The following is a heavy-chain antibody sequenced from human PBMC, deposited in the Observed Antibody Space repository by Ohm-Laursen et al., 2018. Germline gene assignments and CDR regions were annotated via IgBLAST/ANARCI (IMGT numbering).Heavy chain of an antibody. D-gene: IGHD5-24*01. V-gene: IGHV3-23*01. CDR2: SGRLVT. J-gene: IGHJ4*02. CDR1: GFSFMNSD. Sequence: SLRLSCAASGFSFMNSDLFWVRQAPGKGLEWVSSGRLVTYYADSVKGRFTMSRDESKSTSYLQMNSLRAEDTAVYYCAKSVGRSRDGVDYWGQGTLVTVPS. CDR3: AKSVGRSRDGVDY.